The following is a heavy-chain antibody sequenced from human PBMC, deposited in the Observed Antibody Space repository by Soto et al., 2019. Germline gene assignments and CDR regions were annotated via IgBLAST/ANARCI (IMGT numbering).Heavy chain of an antibody. CDR1: GGTFTNES. D-gene: IGHD5-12*01. V-gene: IGHV1-69*06. Sequence: QLQLVQSGAEVKKPGSSMKVSCKAYGGTFTNESIAWVRQAPGRGLEWLVGIIALFGARKYGQEFQDRVTITADKSTSTVAMDLSSLTSADTAVYYCATFGRGVTTIWSGIDIWGQGTLVTVSS. CDR2: IIALFGAR. CDR3: ATFGRGVTTIWSGIDI. J-gene: IGHJ5*02.